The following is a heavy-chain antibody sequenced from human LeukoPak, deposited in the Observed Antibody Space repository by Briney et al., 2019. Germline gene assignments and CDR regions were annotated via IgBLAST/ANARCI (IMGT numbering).Heavy chain of an antibody. Sequence: SETLSLTCTVSGGSISSGTYYWTWIRQHPGKGLEWIGYIYYSGTTYYSPSLKSRVTISADTSKNQFSLKLSSVTAADTAGYYCARDSSGWTLLDYWGQGTLVTVSS. CDR2: IYYSGTT. D-gene: IGHD6-19*01. CDR1: GGSISSGTYY. V-gene: IGHV4-31*03. J-gene: IGHJ4*02. CDR3: ARDSSGWTLLDY.